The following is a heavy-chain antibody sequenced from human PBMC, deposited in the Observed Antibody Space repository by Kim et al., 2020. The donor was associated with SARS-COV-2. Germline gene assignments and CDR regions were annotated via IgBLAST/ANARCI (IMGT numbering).Heavy chain of an antibody. V-gene: IGHV3-7*01. D-gene: IGHD3-3*01. CDR1: GFTFSSYW. CDR3: ARDWETPLNSDFWSGYYTSRPFSRYGMDV. CDR2: IKQDGSEK. Sequence: GGSLRLSCAASGFTFSSYWMSWVRQAPGKGLEWVSNIKQDGSEKYYVDSVKGRFTISRDNAKNSLYLQMNSLRAEDTAVYYCARDWETPLNSDFWSGYYTSRPFSRYGMDVWGQGTTVTVSS. J-gene: IGHJ6*02.